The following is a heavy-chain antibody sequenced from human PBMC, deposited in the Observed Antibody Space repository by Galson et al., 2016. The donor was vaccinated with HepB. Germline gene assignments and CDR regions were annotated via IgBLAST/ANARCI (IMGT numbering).Heavy chain of an antibody. J-gene: IGHJ6*02. CDR3: ARDGYYDSSGYYYDDYYYGMDV. CDR1: GFTFSSYS. CDR2: ISSSSSYI. D-gene: IGHD3-22*01. V-gene: IGHV3-21*01. Sequence: SLRLSCAASGFTFSSYSMNWVRQAPGKGLEWVSSISSSSSYIYYADSVKGRFTISRDNAKNSLYLQMNSLRAEGTAVYYCARDGYYDSSGYYYDDYYYGMDVWGQGTTVTVAS.